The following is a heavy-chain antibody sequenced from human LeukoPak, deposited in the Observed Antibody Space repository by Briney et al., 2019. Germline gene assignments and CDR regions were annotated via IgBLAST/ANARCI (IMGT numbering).Heavy chain of an antibody. CDR1: DFTFNLYS. V-gene: IGHV3-48*02. J-gene: IGHJ4*02. CDR3: AKGLADGEPDY. D-gene: IGHD4-17*01. Sequence: PGGSLRLSCAASDFTFNLYSMNWVRQAPGKGLEWVSYIGGRSSTISYADSVKGRFTISRDNAKNSLYLQMSSLRDEDTAVYYCAKGLADGEPDYWGQGTLVTVSS. CDR2: IGGRSSTI.